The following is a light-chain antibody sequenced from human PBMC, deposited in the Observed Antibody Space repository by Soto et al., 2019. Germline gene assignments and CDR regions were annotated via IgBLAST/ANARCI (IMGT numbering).Light chain of an antibody. CDR2: KVS. J-gene: IGKJ1*01. V-gene: IGKV2-30*01. Sequence: VMTQSPLSLSVTLGQSASISCRSSQTLLYSDGNTYLNWFHQRPGQSTRRLIYKVSNRDSGVPDRFSGSGSRTEFTLRISRLEAEDVGVYYCMQGTHWPTFGQGTKVEIK. CDR3: MQGTHWPT. CDR1: QTLLYSDGNTY.